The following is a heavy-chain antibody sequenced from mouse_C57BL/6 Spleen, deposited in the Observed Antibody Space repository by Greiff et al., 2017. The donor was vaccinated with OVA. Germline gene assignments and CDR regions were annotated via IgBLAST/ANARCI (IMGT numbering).Heavy chain of an antibody. CDR2: INPSTGGT. CDR1: GYSFTGYY. D-gene: IGHD2-1*01. Sequence: VQLQQSGPELVKPGASVKISCKASGYSFTGYYMNWVKQSPEKSLEWIGEINPSTGGTTSNQKFKAKATLTVDKSSSTAYMQLKSLTSEDSAVYYCARRGNRDYFDYWGQGTTLTVSS. V-gene: IGHV1-42*01. CDR3: ARRGNRDYFDY. J-gene: IGHJ2*01.